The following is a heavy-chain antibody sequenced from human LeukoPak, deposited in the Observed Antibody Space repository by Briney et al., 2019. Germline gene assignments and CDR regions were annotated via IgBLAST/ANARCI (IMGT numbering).Heavy chain of an antibody. CDR2: ISGSGGST. Sequence: GGTLRLSCAASGFTFSSYGMSWVRQAPGKGLEWVSAISGSGGSTYYADSVKGRFTIPRDNSKNTLYLQMNSLRAEDTAVYYCAKRPRVGYDSSVSDYWGQGTLVTVSS. J-gene: IGHJ4*02. V-gene: IGHV3-23*01. D-gene: IGHD3-22*01. CDR1: GFTFSSYG. CDR3: AKRPRVGYDSSVSDY.